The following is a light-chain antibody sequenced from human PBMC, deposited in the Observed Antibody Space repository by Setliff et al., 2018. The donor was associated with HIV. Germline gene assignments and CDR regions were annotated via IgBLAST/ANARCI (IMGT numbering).Light chain of an antibody. J-gene: IGLJ1*01. V-gene: IGLV2-14*01. CDR2: EVS. CDR1: SSDVGGYNY. CDR3: SSYTGSRTYV. Sequence: QSALTQPASVSGPPGQSITISCTGTSSDVGGYNYVSWYQQHPGKAPKSMIYEVSNRPSGVSNRFSGSKSGNTASLTISGLQAEDEADYYCSSYTGSRTYVFGTGTKVTVL.